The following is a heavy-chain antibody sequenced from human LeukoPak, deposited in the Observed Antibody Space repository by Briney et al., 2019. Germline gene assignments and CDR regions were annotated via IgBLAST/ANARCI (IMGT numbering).Heavy chain of an antibody. Sequence: SETLSLTCTVSGGSISSYYWSWIRQPPGKGLEWIGYIYYSGSTNYNPSLKSRVTISVDTSKNQFSLKLSSVTAADTAVYYCASQLGTMDGDYWGQGTLVTVSS. D-gene: IGHD1-1*01. CDR3: ASQLGTMDGDY. CDR2: IYYSGST. J-gene: IGHJ4*02. V-gene: IGHV4-59*01. CDR1: GGSISSYY.